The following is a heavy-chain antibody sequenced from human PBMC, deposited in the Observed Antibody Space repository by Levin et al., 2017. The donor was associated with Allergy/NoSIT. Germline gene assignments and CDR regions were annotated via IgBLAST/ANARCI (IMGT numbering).Heavy chain of an antibody. J-gene: IGHJ4*02. D-gene: IGHD6-19*01. CDR1: GFTFGDYA. CDR2: IRSKAYGGRT. V-gene: IGHV3-49*03. Sequence: PGESLKISCTASGFTFGDYAMSWFRQAPGKGLEWVGFIRSKAYGGRTEYAASVKGRFTISRDNSKSIAYLQMNSLKTEDTAVYYCARDPEWLVFDYWGQGTLVTVSS. CDR3: ARDPEWLVFDY.